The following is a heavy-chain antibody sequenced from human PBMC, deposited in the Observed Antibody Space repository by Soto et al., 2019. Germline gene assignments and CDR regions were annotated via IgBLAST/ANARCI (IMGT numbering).Heavy chain of an antibody. CDR3: ATRDPGHY. V-gene: IGHV1-46*01. J-gene: IGHJ4*02. CDR1: GGTFSRNA. CDR2: ISPDGGRT. Sequence: ASVKVSCKASGGTFSRNAINWVRQAPGQGLEWMGIISPDGGRTSYAQKFQGRVTMTRDTSTSTVYMELSSLRSEDTAVYYCATRDPGHYWGQGTLVTVSS.